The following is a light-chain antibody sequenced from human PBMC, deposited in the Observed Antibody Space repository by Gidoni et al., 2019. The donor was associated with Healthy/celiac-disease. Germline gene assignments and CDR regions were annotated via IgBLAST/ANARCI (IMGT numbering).Light chain of an antibody. Sequence: IVMTQSPDSLAVSLGERATINCKSSQSVLYSSNNKNYLAWYQQKPGQPPKLLIYWASTRESGVPDRFSGSGSGTDFTLTISSLQAEDVAVYYCQQYYSTFGGGTKVEIK. CDR2: WAS. CDR1: QSVLYSSNNKNY. V-gene: IGKV4-1*01. J-gene: IGKJ4*01. CDR3: QQYYST.